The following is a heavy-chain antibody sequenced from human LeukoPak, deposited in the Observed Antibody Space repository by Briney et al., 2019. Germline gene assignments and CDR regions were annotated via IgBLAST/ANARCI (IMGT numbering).Heavy chain of an antibody. V-gene: IGHV3-30-3*01. J-gene: IGHJ4*02. Sequence: PGGSLRLSCAASGFTFSSYAMHWVRQAPGKGLEWVAVISYDGSNKYYADSVKGRFTISRDNSKNTLYLRMNSLRAEDTAVYYCARARGIRYFDWLSLDYWGQGTLVTVSS. CDR3: ARARGIRYFDWLSLDY. D-gene: IGHD3-9*01. CDR2: ISYDGSNK. CDR1: GFTFSSYA.